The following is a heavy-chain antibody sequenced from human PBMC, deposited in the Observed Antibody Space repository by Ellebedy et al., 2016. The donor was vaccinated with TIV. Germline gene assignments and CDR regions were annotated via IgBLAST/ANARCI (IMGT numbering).Heavy chain of an antibody. J-gene: IGHJ4*02. Sequence: SETLSLTXTVSGGSISSHYWSWIRQPPGKGLEWIGYIHDTGNSNYNPSLKSRVTMLVDTSKNQFSLKLGSVTVADTAVYYCASSPYGDYGIGYWGQGTLVTVSS. CDR2: IHDTGNS. D-gene: IGHD4-17*01. V-gene: IGHV4-59*11. CDR1: GGSISSHY. CDR3: ASSPYGDYGIGY.